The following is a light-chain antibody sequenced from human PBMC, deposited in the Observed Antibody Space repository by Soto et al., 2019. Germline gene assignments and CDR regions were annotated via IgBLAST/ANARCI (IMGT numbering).Light chain of an antibody. J-gene: IGLJ2*01. V-gene: IGLV1-51*01. CDR1: SSNIEKNF. Sequence: QSVLTQPPSVSAAPGQTVTISCSGTSSNIEKNFVSWYRQLPGAAPKLLMYYDYKRPSGIPDRFSGSKSGTSATLGIAGLQTGDEADYYCATWDGSLSAVVFGGGTKLTVL. CDR3: ATWDGSLSAVV. CDR2: YDY.